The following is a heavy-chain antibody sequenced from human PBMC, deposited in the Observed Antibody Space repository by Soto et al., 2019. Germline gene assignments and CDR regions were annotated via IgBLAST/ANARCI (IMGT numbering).Heavy chain of an antibody. V-gene: IGHV3-23*01. CDR3: AKARFDSRGTFFRVGFYGV. D-gene: IGHD3-22*01. Sequence: PGGSLRLSCAASGFPFSAYVMTWVRLAPGRGLEWISAISGSGDTAYYAESVKGRFTISRDNSRNTLYLKMNNLTVEDTAVYSCAKARFDSRGTFFRVGFYGVWGRGTLVTVSS. CDR1: GFPFSAYV. CDR2: ISGSGDTA. J-gene: IGHJ4*02.